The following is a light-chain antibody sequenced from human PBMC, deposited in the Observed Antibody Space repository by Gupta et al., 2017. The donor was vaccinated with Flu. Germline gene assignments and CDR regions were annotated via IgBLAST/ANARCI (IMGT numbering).Light chain of an antibody. CDR2: KAS. CDR1: KSIRTW. V-gene: IGKV1-5*03. Sequence: QMTQSHSTLSASIGDRVTTTCRASKSIRTWLAWYQQKPGKTPKLLIYKASFLESGVPSRFSGGGSGTEFTLTISSLQPDDFATYYCQQYNSYWYSFGQGTKLEIK. CDR3: QQYNSYWYS. J-gene: IGKJ2*03.